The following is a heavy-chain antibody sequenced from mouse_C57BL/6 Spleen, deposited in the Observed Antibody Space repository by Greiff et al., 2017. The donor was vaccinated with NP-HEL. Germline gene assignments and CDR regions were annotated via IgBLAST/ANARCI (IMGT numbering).Heavy chain of an antibody. J-gene: IGHJ1*03. CDR3: ERERGYYYGSSYFDV. Sequence: EVQLQQSGPELVKPGASVKIPCKASGYTLTDYNMDWVKQSHGKSLEWIGDINPNNGGTIYNQKFKGKATLTVDKSSSTAYMELRSLTSEDTAVYYCERERGYYYGSSYFDVWGTGTTVTVSS. D-gene: IGHD1-1*01. V-gene: IGHV1-18*01. CDR1: GYTLTDYN. CDR2: INPNNGGT.